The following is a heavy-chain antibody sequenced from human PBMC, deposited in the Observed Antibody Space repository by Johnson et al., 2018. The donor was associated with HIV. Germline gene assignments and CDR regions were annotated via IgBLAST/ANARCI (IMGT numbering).Heavy chain of an antibody. CDR3: ARSPLYDTTVFDI. Sequence: VQLVESGGGLVQPGGSLRLSCAASGFTFSSYAMSWVRQAPGKGLEWVSAISGSGGRTYYADSVTGRFTISRDNSKNTLCLQMNSLRVGDTAVYYCARSPLYDTTVFDIWGQGTRVTVSS. V-gene: IGHV3-23*04. D-gene: IGHD4-11*01. J-gene: IGHJ3*02. CDR1: GFTFSSYA. CDR2: ISGSGGRT.